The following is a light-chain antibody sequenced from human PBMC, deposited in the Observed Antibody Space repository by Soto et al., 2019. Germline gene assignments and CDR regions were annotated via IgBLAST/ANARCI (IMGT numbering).Light chain of an antibody. V-gene: IGLV1-40*01. CDR1: SSNIGAGYD. Sequence: QSVLTQSPSVSRAPGQRVTISCTGSSSNIGAGYDVHWYQQLPGTAPKLLIYGNSNRPSGVPDRFSGSKSGTSASLAITGLQAEDEADYYWQSYDSSLSGYVFGTGTKLTV. CDR2: GNS. J-gene: IGLJ1*01. CDR3: QSYDSSLSGYV.